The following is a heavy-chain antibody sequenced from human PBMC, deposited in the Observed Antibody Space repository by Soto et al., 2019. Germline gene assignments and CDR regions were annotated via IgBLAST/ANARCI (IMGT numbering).Heavy chain of an antibody. V-gene: IGHV3-11*01. D-gene: IGHD3-22*01. J-gene: IGHJ4*02. Sequence: PGGSLRLSCAASGFTFSDYYMSWIRQAPGKGLEWVSYISSSGSTIYYADSVKGRFTISRDNAKNSLYLQMNSLRAEDTAVYYCARDIKRTPYYYDSSGYCFDYWGQGTLVTVSS. CDR1: GFTFSDYY. CDR3: ARDIKRTPYYYDSSGYCFDY. CDR2: ISSSGSTI.